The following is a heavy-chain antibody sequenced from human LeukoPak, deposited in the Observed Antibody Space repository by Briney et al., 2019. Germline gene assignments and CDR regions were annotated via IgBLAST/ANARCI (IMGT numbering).Heavy chain of an antibody. V-gene: IGHV3-23*01. D-gene: IGHD3-10*01. Sequence: GGSLRLSCAASGFTFSSYAMSWVRQAPGKGLEWVSAISGSGGSTYYADSVKGRFTISRDNSKHTLYLQMNSLRAEDTAVYYCAKALLWFGELYSPYWGQGTLVTVSS. CDR2: ISGSGGST. J-gene: IGHJ4*02. CDR1: GFTFSSYA. CDR3: AKALLWFGELYSPY.